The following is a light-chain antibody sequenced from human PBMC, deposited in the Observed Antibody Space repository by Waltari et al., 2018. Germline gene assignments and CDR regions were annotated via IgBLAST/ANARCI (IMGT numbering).Light chain of an antibody. J-gene: IGKJ4*01. CDR2: WAS. CDR3: QQYYKTPS. V-gene: IGKV4-1*01. CDR1: QDILYNSNNKNY. Sequence: EIVMTQSPGSLVVSLGERAPINRKSGQDILYNSNNKNYLACYQHKPGQSPKLLFYWASTRASGVPDRFSGSGSGTDFTLTISRVQAEDVAIYYCQQYYKTPSFGGGTKVE.